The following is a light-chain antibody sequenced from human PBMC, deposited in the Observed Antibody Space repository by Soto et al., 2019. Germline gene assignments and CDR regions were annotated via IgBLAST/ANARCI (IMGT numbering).Light chain of an antibody. CDR3: QQYNSYAWT. CDR1: QSISSY. CDR2: DAS. J-gene: IGKJ1*01. V-gene: IGKV1-5*01. Sequence: DIQMTQSPSSLSASVGDRVTITCRASQSISSYLNWYQQKPGKAPKLLIYDASSLESGVPSRFSGSGSGTEFTLTISSLQPDDFATCYCQQYNSYAWTFGQGTKVDIK.